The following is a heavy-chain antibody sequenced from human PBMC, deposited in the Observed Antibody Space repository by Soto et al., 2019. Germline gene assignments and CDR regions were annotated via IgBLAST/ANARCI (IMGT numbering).Heavy chain of an antibody. Sequence: PSGTLSLTCTVSGGSISSYYWSWIRQPPGKGLEWIGYIYYSGSTNYNPSLKSRVTISVDTSKNQFSLKLSSVTAADTAVYYCARVPNHHRIAAAVGYWFDPWGQGTLVTVSS. D-gene: IGHD6-13*01. V-gene: IGHV4-59*01. CDR3: ARVPNHHRIAAAVGYWFDP. CDR2: IYYSGST. CDR1: GGSISSYY. J-gene: IGHJ5*02.